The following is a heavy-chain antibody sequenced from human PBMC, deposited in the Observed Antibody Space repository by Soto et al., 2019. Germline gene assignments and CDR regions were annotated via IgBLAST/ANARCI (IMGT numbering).Heavy chain of an antibody. J-gene: IGHJ4*02. CDR2: ISSNGGST. CDR1: GFTFSSYA. D-gene: IGHD6-13*01. Sequence: PGGSLRLSCSASGFTFSSYAMHWVRQAPGKGLEYVSAISSNGGSTYYADSVKGRFTISRDNSKNTLYLQMSSLRAEDTAVYYCVRDRIAAAGTADYWGQGTLVTVSS. V-gene: IGHV3-64D*06. CDR3: VRDRIAAAGTADY.